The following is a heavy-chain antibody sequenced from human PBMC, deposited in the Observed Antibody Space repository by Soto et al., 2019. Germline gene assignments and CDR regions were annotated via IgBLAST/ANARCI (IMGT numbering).Heavy chain of an antibody. Sequence: GESLKISCKGSGYSFTSYWIGWVRQMPGKGLEWMGIIYPGDSDTRYSPSFQGQVTISADKSTSTAYLQWSSLKASDTAMYYCARHRLDYGDYRNWFDPWGQGTLVTVSS. J-gene: IGHJ5*02. V-gene: IGHV5-51*01. CDR2: IYPGDSDT. CDR1: GYSFTSYW. CDR3: ARHRLDYGDYRNWFDP. D-gene: IGHD4-17*01.